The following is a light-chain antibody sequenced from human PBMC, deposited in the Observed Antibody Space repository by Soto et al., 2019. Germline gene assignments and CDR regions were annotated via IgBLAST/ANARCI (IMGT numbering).Light chain of an antibody. V-gene: IGKV3D-20*02. Sequence: EIMLTQSPGMLSLSPEERATLSCRASQSVSSSSLAWYQQKPGQAPRLLIYDASSRATGIPDRFSGSGSGADFTLTISRLEPEDFAVYYCQQRSNWPLTFCGGTKVDIK. CDR2: DAS. J-gene: IGKJ4*01. CDR3: QQRSNWPLT. CDR1: QSVSSSS.